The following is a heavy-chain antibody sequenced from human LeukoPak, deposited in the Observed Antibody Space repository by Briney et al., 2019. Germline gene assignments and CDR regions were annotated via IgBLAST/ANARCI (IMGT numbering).Heavy chain of an antibody. J-gene: IGHJ4*02. V-gene: IGHV4-59*01. D-gene: IGHD6-6*01. CDR2: IYYSGST. CDR3: ARGEYSSLFDY. CDR1: GGSISSYY. Sequence: SETLSLTCTVSGGSISSYYWSWIRQPPGKGLEWIGYIYYSGSTNYNPSLKSRVTISVDTSKNQFSLKLSSVTAADTAVYYCARGEYSSLFDYWGQGTLVTVSS.